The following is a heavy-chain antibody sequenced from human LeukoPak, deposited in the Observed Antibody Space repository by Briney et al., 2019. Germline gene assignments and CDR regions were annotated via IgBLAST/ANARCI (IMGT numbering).Heavy chain of an antibody. D-gene: IGHD2-2*01. V-gene: IGHV1-46*01. CDR3: ARGPPRRQLLWSH. CDR2: INPSGGST. J-gene: IGHJ4*02. Sequence: HWVRQAXXQGLEWMGIINPSGGSTSYAQKFQGRVTMTRDTSTSTVYMELSSLRSEDTAVYYCARGPPRRQLLWSHWGQGTLVTVSS.